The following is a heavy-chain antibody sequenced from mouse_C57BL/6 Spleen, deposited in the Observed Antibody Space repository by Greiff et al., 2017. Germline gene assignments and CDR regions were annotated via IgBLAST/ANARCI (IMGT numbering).Heavy chain of an antibody. CDR2: IDPETGGP. CDR1: GYTFTDYE. D-gene: IGHD1-1*01. J-gene: IGHJ4*01. Sequence: VKLMESGAELVRPGASVTLSCKASGYTFTDYEMHWVKQTPVHGLEWIGAIDPETGGPAYNQKFKGTAILTADKSSSTAYMELRSLTSEDSAVYYCTRSRYYYGTDYAMDYWGQGTSVTVSS. CDR3: TRSRYYYGTDYAMDY. V-gene: IGHV1-15*01.